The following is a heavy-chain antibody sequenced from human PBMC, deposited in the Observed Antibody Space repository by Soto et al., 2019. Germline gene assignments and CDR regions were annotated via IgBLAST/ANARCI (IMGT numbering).Heavy chain of an antibody. CDR1: GGTFSSYP. CDR3: AMSSGWYEDYFYY. D-gene: IGHD6-19*01. CDR2: IIPILGIA. V-gene: IGHV1-69*02. J-gene: IGHJ4*02. Sequence: QVQLVQSGAEVKKPGSSVKVSCKAPGGTFSSYPISWVRQAPGQGREWMGRIIPILGIANYAQKFQGRVTITAAKSTSTASMELSSMRSDDTAVYYCAMSSGWYEDYFYYRGQGTRVTVSS.